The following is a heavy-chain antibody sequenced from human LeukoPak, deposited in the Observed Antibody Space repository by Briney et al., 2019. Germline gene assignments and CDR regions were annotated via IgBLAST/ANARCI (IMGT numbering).Heavy chain of an antibody. CDR2: ISGSGGST. CDR1: GFTFSSYA. J-gene: IGHJ4*02. D-gene: IGHD5-18*01. CDR3: AKAPYRDTIQLWYLVDY. Sequence: GGCLRLSCAASGFTFSSYAMSWVRQAPGKGLEWVAAISGSGGSTYYADSVKGRFTISRDNSKNTLYLQMNSLRAEDTAVYYCAKAPYRDTIQLWYLVDYWGQGTLVTVSS. V-gene: IGHV3-23*01.